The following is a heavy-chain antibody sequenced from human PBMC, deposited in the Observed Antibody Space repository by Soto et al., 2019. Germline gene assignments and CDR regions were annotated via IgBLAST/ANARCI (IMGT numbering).Heavy chain of an antibody. Sequence: EVQLVESGGGLVQPGGSLRLSCAASGFTFSAFEMNWVRQAPVKGLEWLSYIYNSGSTMTYADSVKGRFAISRDNAKNSLYLQMYSLRAEDTAVYYCARESGGTGLDVWGQGTTVTVSS. D-gene: IGHD1-1*01. CDR2: IYNSGSTM. J-gene: IGHJ6*02. CDR1: GFTFSAFE. V-gene: IGHV3-48*03. CDR3: ARESGGTGLDV.